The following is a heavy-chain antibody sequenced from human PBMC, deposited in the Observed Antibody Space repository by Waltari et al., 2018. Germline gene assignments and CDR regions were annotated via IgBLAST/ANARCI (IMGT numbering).Heavy chain of an antibody. CDR3: ARVGRYCSSTSCYLDP. CDR1: GGSFSGYY. Sequence: QVQLQQWGAGLLKPSETLSLTCAVYGGSFSGYYWSWIRQPPGKGLEWIGEINHSGSTNYHPSLKSRVTISVDTSKNQFSLKLSSVTAADTAVYYCARVGRYCSSTSCYLDPWGQGTLVTVSS. CDR2: INHSGST. V-gene: IGHV4-34*01. J-gene: IGHJ5*02. D-gene: IGHD2-2*01.